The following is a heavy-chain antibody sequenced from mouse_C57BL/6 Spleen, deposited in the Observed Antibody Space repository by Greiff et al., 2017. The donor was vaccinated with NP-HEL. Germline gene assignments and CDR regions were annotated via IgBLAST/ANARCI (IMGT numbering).Heavy chain of an antibody. D-gene: IGHD1-1*01. CDR3: ARPVVAPYYAMDY. CDR2: ISSGSSTI. V-gene: IGHV5-17*01. Sequence: EVQVVESGGGLVKPGGSLKLSCAASGFTFSDYGMHWVRQAPEKGLEWVAYISSGSSTIYYADTVKGRFTISRDNAKNTLFLQMTSLRSEDTAMYDCARPVVAPYYAMDYWGQGTSVTVSS. J-gene: IGHJ4*01. CDR1: GFTFSDYG.